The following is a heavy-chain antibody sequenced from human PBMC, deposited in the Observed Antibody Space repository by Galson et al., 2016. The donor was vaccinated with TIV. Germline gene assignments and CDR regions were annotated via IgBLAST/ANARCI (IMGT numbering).Heavy chain of an antibody. CDR3: SSSSEDY. V-gene: IGHV3-48*03. CDR1: GFTFSSSK. J-gene: IGHJ4*02. Sequence: SLRLSCAASGFTFSSSKMNWVCQAPGKGLEWVSYISSSGSPVYYTDSVKGRFTISRDNAKNSLYLQMNSLRAEDTAVYYCSSSSEDYWGQGTLVTVSS. D-gene: IGHD6-6*01. CDR2: ISSSGSPV.